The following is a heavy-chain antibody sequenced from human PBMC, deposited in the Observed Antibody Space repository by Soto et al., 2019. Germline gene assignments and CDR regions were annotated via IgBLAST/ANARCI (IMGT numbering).Heavy chain of an antibody. Sequence: EVQLVESGGGLVKPGGSLRLSCAASGFTFSGHTINWVRQAPGKGLEWVSSVSRSSSYIYYADSVKGRFTVSRDDAEKXLYLQMNSLRAEDTAIYYCARCMGFDGSGYAFFDSWGQGTQVTVSS. CDR2: VSRSSSYI. CDR3: ARCMGFDGSGYAFFDS. J-gene: IGHJ4*02. CDR1: GFTFSGHT. D-gene: IGHD3-10*01. V-gene: IGHV3-21*01.